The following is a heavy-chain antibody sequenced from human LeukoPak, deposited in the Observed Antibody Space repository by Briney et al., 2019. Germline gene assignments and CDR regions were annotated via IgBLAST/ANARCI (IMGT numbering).Heavy chain of an antibody. CDR1: GFTFSSYS. CDR2: ISSSSSYI. J-gene: IGHJ6*02. CDR3: ARVGGTYGSGSYYNVAHYYYGMDV. D-gene: IGHD3-10*01. Sequence: GGSLRLSCAASGFTFSSYSMNWVRQAPGKGLGWVSSISSSSSYIYYADSVKGRFTISRDNAKNSLYLQMNSLRAEDTAVYYCARVGGTYGSGSYYNVAHYYYGMDVWGQGTTVTVSS. V-gene: IGHV3-21*01.